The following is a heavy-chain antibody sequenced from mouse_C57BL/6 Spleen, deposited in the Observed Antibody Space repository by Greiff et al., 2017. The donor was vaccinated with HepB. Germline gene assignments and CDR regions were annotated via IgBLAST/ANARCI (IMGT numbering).Heavy chain of an antibody. J-gene: IGHJ2*01. D-gene: IGHD1-1*01. CDR2: IDTANGNT. V-gene: IGHV14-3*01. CDR1: GFNIKNTY. CDR3: AREPVFYYGSSPYFDY. Sequence: VQLQQSVAELVRPGASVKLSCTASGFNIKNTYMHWVKQRPEQGLEWIGRIDTANGNTKYAPKFQGKATITADTSSNTAYLQLSSLTSEDTAIYYCAREPVFYYGSSPYFDYWGQGTTLTVSS.